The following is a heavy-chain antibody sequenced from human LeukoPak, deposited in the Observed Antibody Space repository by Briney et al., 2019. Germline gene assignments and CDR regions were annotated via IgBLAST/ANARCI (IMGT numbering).Heavy chain of an antibody. Sequence: SQTLSLTCAISGDSVSSNSVAWNWIRQSPSRGLEWLGRTYYRSKWSNDYAESVKGRITINPDTSKNQFSLHLNSVTPEDTAVYYCARLSYGDYADWGQGTQVTVSS. D-gene: IGHD4-17*01. V-gene: IGHV6-1*01. CDR2: TYYRSKWSN. CDR3: ARLSYGDYAD. CDR1: GDSVSSNSVA. J-gene: IGHJ4*02.